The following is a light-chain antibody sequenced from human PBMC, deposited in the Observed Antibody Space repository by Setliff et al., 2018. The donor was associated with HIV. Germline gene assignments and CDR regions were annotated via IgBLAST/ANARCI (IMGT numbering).Light chain of an antibody. Sequence: QSALAQPASVSGSPGQSITISCTGTSNDVGGYNYVCWYQQHPGKAPKLMIYEVTNRPSGVSYRFSGSKSGNTASLTISGLQAEDEADYYCSSFGSSNTHVFVTGTKVTVL. V-gene: IGLV2-14*01. CDR3: SSFGSSNTHV. J-gene: IGLJ1*01. CDR2: EVT. CDR1: SNDVGGYNY.